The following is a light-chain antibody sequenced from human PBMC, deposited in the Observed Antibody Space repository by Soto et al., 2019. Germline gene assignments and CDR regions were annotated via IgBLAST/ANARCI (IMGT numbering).Light chain of an antibody. V-gene: IGKV3-15*01. CDR2: GAS. Sequence: VMTQSPATLSVSPGDRATLSCRASQSVSSNLAWYQQQPGQAPRILIFGASTRATDIPARFSGSGSGTEFTLTISSLQSEDFAVYYCQQYSNWPPVLTFGGGTKVDIK. CDR3: QQYSNWPPVLT. J-gene: IGKJ4*01. CDR1: QSVSSN.